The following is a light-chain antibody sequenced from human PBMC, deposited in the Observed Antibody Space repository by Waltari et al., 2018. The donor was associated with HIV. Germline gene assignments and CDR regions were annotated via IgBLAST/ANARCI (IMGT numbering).Light chain of an antibody. Sequence: QSALNQPASVSGSPGQSITISCTGTSSDVGSYNLVSWYQQHPGKAPKLMIYEVSTRPSGVSNRFSGSKSGNTASLTISVLQAEDEADYYCCSYACSSTLVFGGGTKLPVL. J-gene: IGLJ2*01. V-gene: IGLV2-23*02. CDR2: EVS. CDR1: SSDVGSYNL. CDR3: CSYACSSTLV.